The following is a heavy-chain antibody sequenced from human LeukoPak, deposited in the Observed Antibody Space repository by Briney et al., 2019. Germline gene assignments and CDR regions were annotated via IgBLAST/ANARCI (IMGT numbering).Heavy chain of an antibody. J-gene: IGHJ6*03. D-gene: IGHD2-2*01. Sequence: ASVKVSCKASGYTFTSYDINWVRQATGQGLEWMGWMNPNSGNTGYAQKFQGRVTMTRNTSISTAYMELSSLRSEDTAVYYRARGRSSTSWTYYYYMDVWGKGTTVTVSS. CDR3: ARGRSSTSWTYYYYMDV. CDR1: GYTFTSYD. V-gene: IGHV1-8*01. CDR2: MNPNSGNT.